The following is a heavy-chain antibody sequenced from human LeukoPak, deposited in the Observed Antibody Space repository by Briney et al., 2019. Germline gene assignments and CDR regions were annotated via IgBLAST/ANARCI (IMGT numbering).Heavy chain of an antibody. CDR3: ASRDTTSCWYFDL. J-gene: IGHJ2*01. V-gene: IGHV4-30-4*01. CDR1: GGSISSGDYY. CDR2: IYYSGST. Sequence: SQTLSLTCTVSGGSISSGDYYWSWIRQPPGKGLEWIGYIYYSGSTYYNPSLKSRVTISVDTSKNQFSLKLSSVTAADTAVYYCASRDTTSCWYFDLWGRGTLVTVSS. D-gene: IGHD4-17*01.